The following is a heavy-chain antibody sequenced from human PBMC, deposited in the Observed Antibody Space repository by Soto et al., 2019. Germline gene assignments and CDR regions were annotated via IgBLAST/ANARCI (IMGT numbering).Heavy chain of an antibody. CDR2: IIPIFGTA. CDR1: GGTFSSYA. CDR3: ATVRNHDFWSGTPHYGMDV. V-gene: IGHV1-69*06. D-gene: IGHD3-3*01. J-gene: IGHJ6*02. Sequence: QVQLVQSGAEVKKPGSSVKVSCKASGGTFSSYAISWVRQAPGQGLEWMGGIIPIFGTANYAQKFQGRVTITADKSTSTAYMELSSLRSEDTAVYYCATVRNHDFWSGTPHYGMDVWGQGTTVTVSS.